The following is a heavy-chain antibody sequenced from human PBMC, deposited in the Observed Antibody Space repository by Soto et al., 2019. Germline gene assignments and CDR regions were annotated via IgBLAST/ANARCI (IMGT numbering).Heavy chain of an antibody. CDR2: INHSGST. V-gene: IGHV4-34*01. Sequence: WETLSLTCAVYGGSFSGYYWSWIRQPPGKGLEWIGEINHSGSTNQSPSLKSRVTISVDTSKNQFSLRLKSMTAADTAVYYCARGIPIKDAPDKYYFDSWGQGTLVTVSS. CDR1: GGSFSGYY. CDR3: ARGIPIKDAPDKYYFDS. J-gene: IGHJ4*02. D-gene: IGHD1-20*01.